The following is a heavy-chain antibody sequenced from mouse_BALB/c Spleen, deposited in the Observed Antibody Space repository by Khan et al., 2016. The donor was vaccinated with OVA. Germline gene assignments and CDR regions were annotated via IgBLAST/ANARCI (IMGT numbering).Heavy chain of an antibody. Sequence: EVQLQESGAELVKPGASVKLSCTASGYNIKDTYMHWVKQRPEQGLEWIGRIDPANGNTEYDPKFQGKATITADKRSNTAYLLLSSLTSEDTAVYYCARWPRGYWGQGTTLTVSS. CDR1: GYNIKDTY. J-gene: IGHJ2*01. CDR2: IDPANGNT. V-gene: IGHV14-3*02. CDR3: ARWPRGY.